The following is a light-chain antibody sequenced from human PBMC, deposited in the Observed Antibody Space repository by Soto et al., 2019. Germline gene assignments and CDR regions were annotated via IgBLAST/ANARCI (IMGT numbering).Light chain of an antibody. CDR3: QQYNNWPLT. V-gene: IGKV3-15*01. Sequence: ETVMTQSPATLSVSPGERATLSCRASQSVSSNLAWYQQKPGQAPRLLIYGASTRATGIPARFSGSGSGTEFTLNISSLQSEDFVVYSCQQYNNWPLTFGGGTKVEIK. J-gene: IGKJ4*01. CDR2: GAS. CDR1: QSVSSN.